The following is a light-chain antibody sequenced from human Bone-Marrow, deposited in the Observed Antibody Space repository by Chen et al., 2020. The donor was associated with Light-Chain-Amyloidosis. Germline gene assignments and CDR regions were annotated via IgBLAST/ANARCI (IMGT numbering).Light chain of an antibody. V-gene: IGLV3-21*02. CDR2: DDS. Sequence: SYVLTQPSSVSVAPGQPATIPWGGNNIGSTSVHWYQQTPGQAPLLVVYDDSDRPSGIPERLSGSNSGNTATLTISRVEAGDEADYYCQVWDRSSDRPVFGGGTKLTVL. CDR1: NIGSTS. J-gene: IGLJ3*02. CDR3: QVWDRSSDRPV.